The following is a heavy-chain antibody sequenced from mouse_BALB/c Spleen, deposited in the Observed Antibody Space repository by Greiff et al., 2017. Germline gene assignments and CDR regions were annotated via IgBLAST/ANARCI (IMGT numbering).Heavy chain of an antibody. V-gene: IGHV3-8*02. CDR2: IRYSGST. CDR3: GRGNYGDDVEFAD. CDR1: GYSFTSCY. Sequence: VQLQQSGPSLVKPSQTLSLTCSVSGYSFTSCYLHWIRKFPGNKLECMGDIRYSGSTYYNPSLKSRISITRDTSTNQYYLQLKSVTTEDTATYYSGRGNYGDDVEFADWGQGTLVTVSA. D-gene: IGHD2-2*01. J-gene: IGHJ3*01.